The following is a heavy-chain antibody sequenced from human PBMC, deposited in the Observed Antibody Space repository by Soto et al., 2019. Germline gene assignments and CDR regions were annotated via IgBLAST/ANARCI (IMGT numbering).Heavy chain of an antibody. Sequence: SETLSLTCTVSGGSISSYYWSWIRQPPGKGLEWIGYIYYSGSTNYNPSLKSRVTISVDTSKNQFSLKLSSVTAADTAVYYCARDGFLEWSYPTYMGEYYYYGMDVWGQGTTVTVSS. V-gene: IGHV4-59*01. CDR1: GGSISSYY. CDR2: IYYSGST. D-gene: IGHD3-3*01. J-gene: IGHJ6*02. CDR3: ARDGFLEWSYPTYMGEYYYYGMDV.